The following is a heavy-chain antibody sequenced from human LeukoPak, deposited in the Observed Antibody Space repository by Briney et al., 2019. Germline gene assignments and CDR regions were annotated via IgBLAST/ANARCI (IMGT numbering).Heavy chain of an antibody. CDR3: VRDYRPYDSSSKGAFDY. CDR2: ISSSSSYI. V-gene: IGHV3-21*01. J-gene: IGHJ4*02. Sequence: PGGSLRLSCAASGFTFSTYNMNWVRQAPGKGLEWVSSISSSSSYIYYADSVKGRFTISRDNAKNSLYLQMNSLRAEDTAVYYCVRDYRPYDSSSKGAFDYWGQGTLVTVSS. CDR1: GFTFSTYN. D-gene: IGHD3-22*01.